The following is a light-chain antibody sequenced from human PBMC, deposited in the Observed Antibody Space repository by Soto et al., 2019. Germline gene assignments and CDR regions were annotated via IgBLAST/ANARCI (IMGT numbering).Light chain of an antibody. J-gene: IGKJ1*01. CDR3: QQYNTYPWT. CDR2: KAS. CDR1: QSISSW. Sequence: DIQMTQSPSTLSGSVGERVTITCRASQSISSWLGWYQQKAGKAPKLLIYKASSLQRGVPSRFSGSGSGTEFTLTISSLQPDDFATYYCQQYNTYPWTFGQGTKVEIK. V-gene: IGKV1-5*03.